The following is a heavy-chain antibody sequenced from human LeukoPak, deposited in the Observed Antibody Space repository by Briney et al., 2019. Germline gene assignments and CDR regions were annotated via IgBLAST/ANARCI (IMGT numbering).Heavy chain of an antibody. J-gene: IGHJ4*02. Sequence: PSETLSLTCSVSVDSISGPYWNWIRQSPWRGLEWIGYTHYTGENNYNPSLKSRLTMSVDTSNNQFYLRLSSVTAADTAVYYCGRNLGSGSDHWGQGTLVTVSS. CDR2: THYTGEN. V-gene: IGHV4-59*11. CDR3: GRNLGSGSDH. CDR1: VDSISGPY. D-gene: IGHD3-10*01.